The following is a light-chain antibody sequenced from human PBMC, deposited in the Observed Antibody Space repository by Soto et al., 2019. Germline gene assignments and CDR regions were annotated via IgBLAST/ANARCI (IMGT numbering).Light chain of an antibody. V-gene: IGLV1-40*01. J-gene: IGLJ2*01. CDR2: GNS. CDR1: SSNIGAGYD. Sequence: QYVLTQPPSVSGAPGQRVTISCTGSSSNIGAGYDVHWYQQLPGTAPKLLIYGNSNRPSGVPDRFSGSKSGTSASLATTGLQAEDEADYYCQSYDSSLSGVVCGGGTKLTVL. CDR3: QSYDSSLSGVV.